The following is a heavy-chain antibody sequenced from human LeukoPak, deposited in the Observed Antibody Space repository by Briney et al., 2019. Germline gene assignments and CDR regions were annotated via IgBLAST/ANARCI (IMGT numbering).Heavy chain of an antibody. D-gene: IGHD1-26*01. CDR3: ARDGIRARIVIPFDY. CDR2: IYHSGST. CDR1: GGSISSSNW. J-gene: IGHJ4*02. Sequence: SETLSLTCAVSGGSISSSNWWSWVRQPPGKGLEWIGEIYHSGSTNYNPSLKSRVTISVDKSKNQFSLKLSSVTAADTAVYYCARDGIRARIVIPFDYWGQGTLVTVSS. V-gene: IGHV4-4*02.